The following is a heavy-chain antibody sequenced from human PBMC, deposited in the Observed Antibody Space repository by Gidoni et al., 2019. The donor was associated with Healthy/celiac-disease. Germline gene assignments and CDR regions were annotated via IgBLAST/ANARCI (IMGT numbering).Heavy chain of an antibody. CDR2: ISSSGSTI. V-gene: IGHV3-48*03. CDR1: GFTFSSYE. Sequence: EVQLVESGGGLVQPGGSLRLYCAASGFTFSSYEMNWVRQAPGKGLEWVSYISSSGSTIYYADSVKGRFTISRDNAKNSLYLQMNSLRADDTAVYYCARGLFRALDYWGQGTLVTVSS. CDR3: ARGLFRALDY. J-gene: IGHJ4*02.